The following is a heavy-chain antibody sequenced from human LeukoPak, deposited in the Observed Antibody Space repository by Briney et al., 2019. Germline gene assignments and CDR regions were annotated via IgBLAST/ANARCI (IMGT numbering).Heavy chain of an antibody. D-gene: IGHD3-16*01. CDR3: ARETSQKGAHYMDV. V-gene: IGHV4-4*02. Sequence: SETLSLTCAVSGGSISSCNWWSWVRQPPGKGLEWIGEIHHSGSTNYNPSLKSRLTISVDTSKNQFSLKLSSVTAADTAVYYCARETSQKGAHYMDVWGKGTTVTISS. CDR2: IHHSGST. J-gene: IGHJ6*03. CDR1: GGSISSCNW.